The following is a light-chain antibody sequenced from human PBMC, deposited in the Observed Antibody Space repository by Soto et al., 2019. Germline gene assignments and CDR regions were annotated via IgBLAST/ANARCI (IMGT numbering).Light chain of an antibody. Sequence: EIVLTQSHATLSVSPGERVNLSSRASQSVDINLAWYQQKPGQAPRLLIYGASTRATDMPGRFSGRGAGAEFTLTISSLQSEDFAVYYCQQYRSWPRAFGQGTKVDI. J-gene: IGKJ1*01. V-gene: IGKV3-15*01. CDR1: QSVDIN. CDR2: GAS. CDR3: QQYRSWPRA.